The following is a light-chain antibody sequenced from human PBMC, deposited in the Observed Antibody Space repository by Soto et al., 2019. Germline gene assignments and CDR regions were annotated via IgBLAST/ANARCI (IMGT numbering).Light chain of an antibody. CDR3: SSYTSSSTVT. J-gene: IGLJ2*01. CDR2: DVS. V-gene: IGLV2-14*01. Sequence: QSVLTQPASVSGSPGQSITISCTGTSNDVGGYNYVCWYQQQPGKAPKLIIYDVSNRPSGVSNRFSGSRSGNTASLIISGLQAEDEADYYCSSYTSSSTVTFGGGTKLTVL. CDR1: SNDVGGYNY.